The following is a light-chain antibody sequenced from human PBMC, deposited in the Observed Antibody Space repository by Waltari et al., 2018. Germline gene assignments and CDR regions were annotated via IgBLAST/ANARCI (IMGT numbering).Light chain of an antibody. CDR2: GAS. J-gene: IGKJ4*01. Sequence: EIVLTQSPCTLSLSQGERANLSCRASQSVSSSYVDWDQHKPGQAPRLLIYGASSRATGIPDRFSGSGSGTDFTLTISRLEPEDFAVYYCQQYGSSPTTLTFGGGTKVEIK. V-gene: IGKV3-20*01. CDR1: QSVSSSY. CDR3: QQYGSSPTTLT.